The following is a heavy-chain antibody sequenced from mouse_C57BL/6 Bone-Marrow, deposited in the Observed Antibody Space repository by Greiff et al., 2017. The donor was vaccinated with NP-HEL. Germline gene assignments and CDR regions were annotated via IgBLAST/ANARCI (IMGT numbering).Heavy chain of an antibody. J-gene: IGHJ3*01. CDR3: TPYYGSSYGFAY. CDR2: IDPENGDT. CDR1: GFNIKDDY. V-gene: IGHV14-4*01. Sequence: VQLQQSGAELVRPGASVKLSCTASGFNIKDDYMHWVKQRPERGLEWIGWIDPENGDTEYASKFQGKATITADTSSNTAYLQLSSLTSEDTAVYYCTPYYGSSYGFAYWGQGTLVTVSA. D-gene: IGHD1-1*01.